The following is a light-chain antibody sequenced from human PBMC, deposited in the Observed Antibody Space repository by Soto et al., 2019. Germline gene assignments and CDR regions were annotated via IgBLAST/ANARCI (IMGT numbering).Light chain of an antibody. J-gene: IGKJ4*01. CDR1: QGIRNF. CDR2: AAS. Sequence: DIQMTQSPSSLSASVGDRVTITCQASQGIRNFLAWYQQKLGKVPKLLIYAASTLQSGVPYRFSGSGSGTDFTLTISSLQPEDVATYYCQKYDSAPLPFGGGTKVEIK. V-gene: IGKV1-27*01. CDR3: QKYDSAPLP.